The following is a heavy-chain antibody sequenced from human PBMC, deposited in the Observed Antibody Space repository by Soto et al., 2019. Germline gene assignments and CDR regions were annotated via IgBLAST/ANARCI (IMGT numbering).Heavy chain of an antibody. CDR1: GFTFSSYS. D-gene: IGHD4-17*01. J-gene: IGHJ4*02. Sequence: EVQLVESGGGLVQPGGSLRLSCAASGFTFSSYSMNWVRQAPGKGLEWVSYISSSSSTIYYADSVKGRFTISRDNAKNSLYLQMNSLRAEDTAVYYGARELFADYGDYDPFDYWGQGTLVPVSS. V-gene: IGHV3-48*01. CDR2: ISSSSSTI. CDR3: ARELFADYGDYDPFDY.